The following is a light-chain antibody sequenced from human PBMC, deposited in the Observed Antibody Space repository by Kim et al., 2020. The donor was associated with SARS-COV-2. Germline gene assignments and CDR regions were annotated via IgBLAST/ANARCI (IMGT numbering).Light chain of an antibody. CDR1: QSVSSTY. J-gene: IGKJ2*01. CDR2: GAS. V-gene: IGKV3-20*01. Sequence: LSPGESATLSCRASQSVSSTYLAWYQQNPGQAPRLLIYGASRRATGIPDRFSGSGSGTDFSLTISRLEPEDFAVYYCQQYSSSPYSFGQGTKLEI. CDR3: QQYSSSPYS.